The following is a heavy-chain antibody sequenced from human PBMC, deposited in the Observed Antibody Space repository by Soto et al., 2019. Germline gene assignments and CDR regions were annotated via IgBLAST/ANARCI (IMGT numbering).Heavy chain of an antibody. CDR1: GFTFGNYG. Sequence: DVKLLESGGGLVHPGGYLRLSCATSGFTFGNYGINWVRQAPGKGLECVAGISGGGGNTYYADSVKGRFTISRDPLKKTVFLEMKSLRAEDTAVYYCAKGFIVVVTVLRPDDAFDVWGQGTLVSVSS. CDR3: AKGFIVVVTVLRPDDAFDV. CDR2: ISGGGGNT. D-gene: IGHD2-21*02. V-gene: IGHV3-23*01. J-gene: IGHJ3*01.